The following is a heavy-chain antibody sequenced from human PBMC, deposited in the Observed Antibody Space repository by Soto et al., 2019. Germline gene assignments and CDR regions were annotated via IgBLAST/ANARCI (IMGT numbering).Heavy chain of an antibody. D-gene: IGHD6-19*01. CDR3: ARHGYGSGESAHAFDI. J-gene: IGHJ3*02. CDR2: IYPGDSDT. CDR1: GYSFTSYW. V-gene: IGHV5-51*01. Sequence: TGESLKISCKGSGYSFTSYWIGWVRQMPGKGLEWMGIIYPGDSDTRYSPSFQGQVTISADKSISTAYLQWSSLKASDTAMYYCARHGYGSGESAHAFDIWGQGTMVTVSS.